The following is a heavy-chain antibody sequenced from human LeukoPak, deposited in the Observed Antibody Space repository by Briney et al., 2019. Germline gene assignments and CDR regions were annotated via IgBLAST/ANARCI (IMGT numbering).Heavy chain of an antibody. CDR2: ISGSGGRT. D-gene: IGHD5-12*01. CDR3: AKDLYSGYDPKGSFDY. V-gene: IGHV3-23*01. J-gene: IGHJ4*02. CDR1: GFTFSSYA. Sequence: GGSLRLSCAASGFTFSSYAMTWVRQAPGKGLEWVSCISGSGGRTDYADCVKGRFTISRDNSKNTLYLQMNSLRAEDTAVYYCAKDLYSGYDPKGSFDYWGQGTLVTVSS.